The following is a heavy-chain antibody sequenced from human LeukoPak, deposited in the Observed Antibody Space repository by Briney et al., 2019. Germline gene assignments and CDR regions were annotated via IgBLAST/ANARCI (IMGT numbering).Heavy chain of an antibody. V-gene: IGHV4-34*01. D-gene: IGHD2-15*01. CDR2: INHSGST. J-gene: IGHJ6*03. CDR1: GGSFSGYY. CDR3: ARGRRPRYCSGGSCKLKLYYYMDV. Sequence: SETLSLTCAVYGGSFSGYYWSWIRQPPGKGLEWIGEINHSGSTNYNPSLKSRVTISVDTSKNQFSLKLSSVTAADTAVHYCARGRRPRYCSGGSCKLKLYYYMDVWGKGTTVTVSS.